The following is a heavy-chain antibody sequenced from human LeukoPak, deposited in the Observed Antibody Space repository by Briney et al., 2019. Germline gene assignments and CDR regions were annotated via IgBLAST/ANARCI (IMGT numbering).Heavy chain of an antibody. D-gene: IGHD3-9*01. CDR3: AREWDYDILTGLTFDI. J-gene: IGHJ3*02. CDR1: GDSVPSNSAA. Sequence: SQTLSLTCAISGDSVPSNSAAWNWIRQSPSRGLEWLGRTYYRSKWYNDYAVSVKSRITINPDTSKNQFSLQLNSVTPEDTAVYYCAREWDYDILTGLTFDIWGQGTMVTVSS. V-gene: IGHV6-1*01. CDR2: TYYRSKWYN.